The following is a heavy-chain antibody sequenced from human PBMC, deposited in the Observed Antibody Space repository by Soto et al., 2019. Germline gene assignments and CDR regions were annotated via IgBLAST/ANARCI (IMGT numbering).Heavy chain of an antibody. D-gene: IGHD5-12*01. V-gene: IGHV3-30-3*01. J-gene: IGHJ4*02. Sequence: GGSLRLSCAASGFTFSSYAMHWVRQAPGKGLEWVAIISYDGSNKYYADSVKGRFTISRDNSKSTLYLQMDSLRAEDTALYYCARPDRDGYNYDYWGQGTLVTVSS. CDR3: ARPDRDGYNYDY. CDR1: GFTFSSYA. CDR2: ISYDGSNK.